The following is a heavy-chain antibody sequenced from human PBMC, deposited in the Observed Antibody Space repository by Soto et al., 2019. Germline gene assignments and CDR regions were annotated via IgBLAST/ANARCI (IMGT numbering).Heavy chain of an antibody. V-gene: IGHV2-5*01. J-gene: IGHJ3*02. CDR2: IYWNDDK. CDR3: AHPSLSSRHWRHGAFHI. CDR1: GFSLSTSGVG. Sequence: SGPTLVNPTQTLTLTCTFSGFSLSTSGVGVGWIRQPPGKALEWLALIYWNDDKRYSPSLKSRLTITKDTSKNQVVLTMTNMDPVDTATYYCAHPSLSSRHWRHGAFHIWGQGTMGTVS. D-gene: IGHD6-13*01.